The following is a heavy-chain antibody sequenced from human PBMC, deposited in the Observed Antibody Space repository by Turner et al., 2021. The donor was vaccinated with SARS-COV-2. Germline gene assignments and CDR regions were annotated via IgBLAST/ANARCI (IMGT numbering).Heavy chain of an antibody. CDR1: GGSISSDF. CDR3: GRELRFNWLDS. D-gene: IGHD3-3*01. J-gene: IGHJ5*01. V-gene: IGHV4-59*01. Sequence: QVQLQGSGPGLVKPSATLSLTCTVSGGSISSDFWSWIRQPPGKGLEWIGYIYYRGSTNYNPSLKSRVNMAVDTSKNQFSLKLRSVTAADTDVNYCGRELRFNWLDSWGQGTLVTVSS. CDR2: IYYRGST.